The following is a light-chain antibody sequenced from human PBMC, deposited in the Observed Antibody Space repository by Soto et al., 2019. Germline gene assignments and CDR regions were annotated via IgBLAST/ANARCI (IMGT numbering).Light chain of an antibody. CDR2: GAS. CDR3: QQYDSSPRT. V-gene: IGKV3-20*01. CDR1: QRVRDSY. J-gene: IGKJ1*01. Sequence: EVGLKNSPVTLSWSTGERATLSCRASQRVRDSYLAWYQQKPGQTPSLLVYGASSRATGIPDRFSGSGSGTDFTLTISRLEPEDIAVYYCQQYDSSPRTFGQGTKVDIK.